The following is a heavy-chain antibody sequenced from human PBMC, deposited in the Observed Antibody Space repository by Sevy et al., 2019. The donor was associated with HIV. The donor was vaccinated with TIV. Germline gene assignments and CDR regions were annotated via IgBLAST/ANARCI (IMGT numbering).Heavy chain of an antibody. Sequence: SETVSLTCTVSGGSISSYYWSWIRQPPGKGLEWIGYIYYSGSTNYNPSLKSRVTISVDTSKNQFSLKLSSVTAADTAVYYCARGAGYDFWSGFYYYYYGMDVWGQGTTVTVSS. CDR1: GGSISSYY. J-gene: IGHJ6*02. CDR2: IYYSGST. CDR3: ARGAGYDFWSGFYYYYYGMDV. V-gene: IGHV4-59*01. D-gene: IGHD3-3*01.